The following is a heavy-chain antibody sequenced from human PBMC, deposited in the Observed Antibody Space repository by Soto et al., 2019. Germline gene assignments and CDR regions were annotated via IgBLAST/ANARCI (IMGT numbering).Heavy chain of an antibody. J-gene: IGHJ4*02. CDR3: ARAPSGYYFDN. D-gene: IGHD3-10*01. Sequence: QVQLVQSGAEVKKPGASVKLSCKASGYTFTSYAIHWVRQAPGQRLVCMGWINTDNGNTKYSQKFQGRVTITRDTSASTAYMELSSLTSEDTAVYFCARAPSGYYFDNWGQGARVSVSS. V-gene: IGHV1-3*04. CDR2: INTDNGNT. CDR1: GYTFTSYA.